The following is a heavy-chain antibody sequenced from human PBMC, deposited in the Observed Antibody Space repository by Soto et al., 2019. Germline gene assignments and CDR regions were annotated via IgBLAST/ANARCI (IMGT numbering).Heavy chain of an antibody. J-gene: IGHJ4*01. Sequence: QVQLQESGPGLVKPSQTLSLTCTVSGDSISSGGYYWSWIRQHPGKGLEWIGHIYYSGSTYYNPSLKSRFTISADTSQNQFSLELRSVTAADTAMYYCARATPAAGTSYWGHGTLVTVSS. CDR2: IYYSGST. D-gene: IGHD6-13*01. CDR3: ARATPAAGTSY. V-gene: IGHV4-31*03. CDR1: GDSISSGGYY.